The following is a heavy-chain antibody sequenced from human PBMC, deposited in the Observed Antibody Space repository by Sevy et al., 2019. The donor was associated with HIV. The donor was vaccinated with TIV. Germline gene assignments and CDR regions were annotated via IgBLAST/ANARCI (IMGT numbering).Heavy chain of an antibody. D-gene: IGHD3-10*01. Sequence: GGSLRLSCAASGFTFSNYWMTWVRQAPGKGLEWVANIKQDGSEKYYVDSVKGRFTISRDNATNSPYLQMNSLRAEDTAVYYSARDWHYYGSGPFDPWGQGTLVTVSS. J-gene: IGHJ5*02. CDR2: IKQDGSEK. CDR1: GFTFSNYW. CDR3: ARDWHYYGSGPFDP. V-gene: IGHV3-7*03.